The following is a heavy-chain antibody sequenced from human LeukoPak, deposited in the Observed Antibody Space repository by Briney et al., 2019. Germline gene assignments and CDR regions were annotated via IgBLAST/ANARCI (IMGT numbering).Heavy chain of an antibody. Sequence: PSQTLSLTCTVSGGSISSGDYYWSWIRQPPGKGLERIGYIYYSGSTYYNPSLKRRVTISVDTSKNQFSLKLSSVTAADTAVYYCARAPYCSSTSCYAGGYYFDYWGQGTLVTVSS. CDR2: IYYSGST. V-gene: IGHV4-30-4*08. CDR1: GGSISSGDYY. CDR3: ARAPYCSSTSCYAGGYYFDY. J-gene: IGHJ4*02. D-gene: IGHD2-2*01.